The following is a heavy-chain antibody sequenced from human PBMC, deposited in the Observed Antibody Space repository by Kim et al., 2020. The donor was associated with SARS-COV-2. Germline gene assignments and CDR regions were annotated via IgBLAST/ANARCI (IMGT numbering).Heavy chain of an antibody. CDR3: ARERGDV. Sequence: ERSQKNYVDYVKGRFTISRDNAKNSLYLQRNSLRGDDSAVYYCARERGDVWGQGTRVTVSS. CDR2: ERSQK. V-gene: IGHV3-7*01. J-gene: IGHJ3*01.